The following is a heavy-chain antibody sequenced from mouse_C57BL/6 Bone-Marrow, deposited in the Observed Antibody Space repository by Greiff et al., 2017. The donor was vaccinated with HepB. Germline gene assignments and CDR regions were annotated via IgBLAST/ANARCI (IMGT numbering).Heavy chain of an antibody. CDR1: GFTFSSYT. Sequence: VQLVESGGGLVKPGGSLKLSCAASGFTFSSYTMSWVRQTPEKRLEWVATISGGGGNTYYPDSVKGRFTISRDNAKNTLYLQMSSLRSEDTALYYCARQDLFAYWGQGTLVTVSA. V-gene: IGHV5-9*01. CDR2: ISGGGGNT. CDR3: ARQDLFAY. J-gene: IGHJ3*01.